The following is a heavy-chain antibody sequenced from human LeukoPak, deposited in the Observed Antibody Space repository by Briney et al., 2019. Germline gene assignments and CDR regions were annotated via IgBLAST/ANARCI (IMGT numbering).Heavy chain of an antibody. CDR1: GGSISSGSYY. CDR3: APFSYVPAIADN. D-gene: IGHD3-16*01. Sequence: SETLSLTCTVSGGSISSGSYYWGWIRQPPGKGLEWIASMYYSGTTFYSPSLKSRVTISVDTSKNQLSLKLGSVTAADTAVYYCAPFSYVPAIADNWGQGTLVTVSS. CDR2: MYYSGTT. V-gene: IGHV4-39*01. J-gene: IGHJ4*02.